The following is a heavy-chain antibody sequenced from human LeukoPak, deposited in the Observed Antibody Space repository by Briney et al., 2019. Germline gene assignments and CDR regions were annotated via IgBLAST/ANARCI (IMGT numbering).Heavy chain of an antibody. CDR1: GYFISSCW. CDR3: AGVHSGSMCYSFDYYGFDD. V-gene: IGHV5-51*01. J-gene: IGHJ6*02. D-gene: IGHD3-10*01. Sequence: AESLQIFCKASGYFISSCWIRCCGQMPGKGLEWMGIIYPGDSDTRYSPSFQGQVTISADKSISTAYLQWSSLKASDTAMYYCAGVHSGSMCYSFDYYGFDDWGQGTTVTVSS. CDR2: IYPGDSDT.